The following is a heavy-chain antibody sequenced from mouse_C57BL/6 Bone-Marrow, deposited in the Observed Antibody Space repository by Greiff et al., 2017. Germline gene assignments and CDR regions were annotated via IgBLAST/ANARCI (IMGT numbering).Heavy chain of an antibody. CDR2: IDPSDSYT. CDR1: GYTFTSYW. CDR3: ARITY. V-gene: IGHV1-59*01. J-gene: IGHJ2*01. Sequence: VQLQQPGAELVRPGTSVKLSCKASGYTFTSYWMHWVKQRPGQGLEWSGVIDPSDSYTNYNQKFKGKATLTVDTSSSTAYMQLSSLTSEDSAVYYCARITYWGQGTTLTVSS. D-gene: IGHD1-3*01.